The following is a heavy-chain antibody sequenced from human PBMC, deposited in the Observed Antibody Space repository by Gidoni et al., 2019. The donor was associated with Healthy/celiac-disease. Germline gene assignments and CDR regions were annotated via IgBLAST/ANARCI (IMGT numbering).Heavy chain of an antibody. CDR3: ARDEKDYDFWSGPTLYYYGMDV. Sequence: EVQLVESGGGLVKPGGSLRLSCAASGFTCSSYSMNWVSQAPGKGLEWVSSISSSSSYIYYADSVKGRFTISRDNAKNSLYLQMNSLRAEDTAVYYCARDEKDYDFWSGPTLYYYGMDVWGQGTTVTVSS. V-gene: IGHV3-21*01. J-gene: IGHJ6*02. D-gene: IGHD3-3*01. CDR1: GFTCSSYS. CDR2: ISSSSSYI.